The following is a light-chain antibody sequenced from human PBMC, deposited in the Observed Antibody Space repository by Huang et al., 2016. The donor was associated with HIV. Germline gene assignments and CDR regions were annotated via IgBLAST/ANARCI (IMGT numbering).Light chain of an antibody. J-gene: IGKJ5*01. Sequence: IQLTQSPSSLSASVGDRVTITCRASQDISNYLAWYQQKPGKAHKLLIFDESTLQNGVPSRFSGSGSGKDFTLAISSLQPEDLATYYCQQLNNYPLTFGQGTRLEIK. V-gene: IGKV1-9*01. CDR3: QQLNNYPLT. CDR2: DES. CDR1: QDISNY.